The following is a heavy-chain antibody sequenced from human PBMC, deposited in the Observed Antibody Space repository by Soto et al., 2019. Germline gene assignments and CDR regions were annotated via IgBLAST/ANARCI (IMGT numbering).Heavy chain of an antibody. CDR3: ARGDISGYYSVDL. J-gene: IGHJ4*02. V-gene: IGHV1-3*04. CDR1: GYTFSTYA. D-gene: IGHD3-22*01. CDR2: INSGSGYT. Sequence: QVQLVQSGAEVKKPGASVKVSCKASGYTFSTYAMHWVRQAPGQRLEWMGRINSGSGYTKYSQNFQDRATITRDTYATTTYMELISLRSEDTAVYYCARGDISGYYSVDLWGQGALVSVSS.